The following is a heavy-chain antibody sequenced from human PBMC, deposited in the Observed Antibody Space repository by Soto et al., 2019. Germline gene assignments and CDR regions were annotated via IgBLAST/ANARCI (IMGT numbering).Heavy chain of an antibody. V-gene: IGHV3-15*01. J-gene: IGHJ4*02. Sequence: VQLVESGGGLVKPGGSLRLSCAASGFTFSNAWMSWVRQAPGMGLKWVGRFKSKTDGGTTDYAAPVKGRFTISGDDSKNTLYLQMNSLKTEDTAMYYCTTLATGRFDGWGQGTLVTVSS. CDR2: FKSKTDGGTT. D-gene: IGHD1-1*01. CDR3: TTLATGRFDG. CDR1: GFTFSNAW.